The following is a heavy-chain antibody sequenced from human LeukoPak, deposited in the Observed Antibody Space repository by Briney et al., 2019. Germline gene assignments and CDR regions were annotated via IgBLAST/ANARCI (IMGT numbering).Heavy chain of an antibody. CDR1: GGSISSSTYY. CDR2: IYYSGRT. V-gene: IGHV4-39*07. Sequence: SETLSLTCTVSGGSISSSTYYWGWIRQPPGKGLEWIGSIYYSGRTYYNPSLKSRVTISVDTSKNQFSLKLSSVTAADTAVYYCAREGYCSGGSCYSGIDYWGQGTLVTVSS. D-gene: IGHD2-15*01. CDR3: AREGYCSGGSCYSGIDY. J-gene: IGHJ4*02.